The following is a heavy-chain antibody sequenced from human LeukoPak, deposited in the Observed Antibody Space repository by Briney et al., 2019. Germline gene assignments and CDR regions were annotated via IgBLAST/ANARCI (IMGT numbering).Heavy chain of an antibody. Sequence: GGSLRLSCAASGFTFSSYAMTWVRQAPGKGLEWVSTLSGSGGSTYYADSVKGRFTISRDNSKNTLFLQMNSLRAEDTAVYYCVKTGRGTTPFHLFGYWGQGTLVTVSS. J-gene: IGHJ4*02. CDR2: LSGSGGST. D-gene: IGHD1-7*01. CDR1: GFTFSSYA. CDR3: VKTGRGTTPFHLFGY. V-gene: IGHV3-23*01.